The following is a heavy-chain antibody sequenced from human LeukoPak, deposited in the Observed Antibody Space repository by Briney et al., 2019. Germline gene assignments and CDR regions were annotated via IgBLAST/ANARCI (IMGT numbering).Heavy chain of an antibody. CDR1: GFTFSDYY. J-gene: IGHJ4*02. D-gene: IGHD1-26*01. Sequence: GGSLRLSCAASGFTFSDYYMSWIRQAPGKGLEWVSYISSGGSTIYYADSVKGRFTISRDNAKNSLYLQMNSLRAEDTAVYYCARDLRLVGATWAPFDYWGQGTLVTVSS. V-gene: IGHV3-11*04. CDR3: ARDLRLVGATWAPFDY. CDR2: ISSGGSTI.